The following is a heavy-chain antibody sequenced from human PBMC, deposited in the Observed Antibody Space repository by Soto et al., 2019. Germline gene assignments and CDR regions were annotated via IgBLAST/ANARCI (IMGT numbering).Heavy chain of an antibody. J-gene: IGHJ6*02. CDR3: AREYTAWPLAYGLDV. CDR2: ISSRSDV. CDR1: GFTFSTYS. D-gene: IGHD2-2*02. Sequence: GGSLRLSCVGSGFTFSTYSINWVRQAPGKGLEWVSSISSRSDVYYADSVKGRFTISRDNAKNSVSLQMNSLRAEDTAVYYCAREYTAWPLAYGLDVWGQGTTVTVSS. V-gene: IGHV3-21*01.